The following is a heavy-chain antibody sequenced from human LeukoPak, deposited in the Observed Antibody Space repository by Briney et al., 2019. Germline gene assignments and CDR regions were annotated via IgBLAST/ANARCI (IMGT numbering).Heavy chain of an antibody. CDR1: GGSISSYY. J-gene: IGHJ5*02. V-gene: IGHV4-4*09. CDR3: ARGYYDFWSDYNWFDP. Sequence: SETLSLTCTVSGGSISSYYSSWVRHPPGEGLGWVGYIYTSGSTNYTPPPQRRVTISVETSKNQFSLRLSSVTAADTAVYYCARGYYDFWSDYNWFDPWGQGTLVTVSS. CDR2: IYTSGST. D-gene: IGHD3-3*01.